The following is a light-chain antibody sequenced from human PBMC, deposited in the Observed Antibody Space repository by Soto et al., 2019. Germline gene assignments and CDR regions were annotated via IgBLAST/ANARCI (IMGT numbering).Light chain of an antibody. CDR3: CSYAGSYLWV. J-gene: IGLJ3*02. CDR2: DVS. V-gene: IGLV2-11*01. Sequence: QSALTQPRSVSGSPGQSVTISCTGTISDVGGYNYVSWYQQHPGKAPKLMIYDVSKRPPGVPDRFSGSKSGNTASLTISGLQAEDEADYYCCSYAGSYLWVFGGGTKLTVL. CDR1: ISDVGGYNY.